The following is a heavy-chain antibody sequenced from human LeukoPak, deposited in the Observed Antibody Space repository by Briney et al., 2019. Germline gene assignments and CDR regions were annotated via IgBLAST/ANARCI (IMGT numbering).Heavy chain of an antibody. CDR2: ISGSGGST. J-gene: IGHJ4*02. CDR1: GFTFSSYA. D-gene: IGHD3-22*01. Sequence: PGGSLRLSCAASGFTFSSYAMSWVRQAPGKGLEWVSAISGSGGSTYYADSVKGRFTISRDNSKNTLYLQMSSLRAEDTAVYYCAKTHITMIVVVTPPDYWGQGTLVTVSS. V-gene: IGHV3-23*01. CDR3: AKTHITMIVVVTPPDY.